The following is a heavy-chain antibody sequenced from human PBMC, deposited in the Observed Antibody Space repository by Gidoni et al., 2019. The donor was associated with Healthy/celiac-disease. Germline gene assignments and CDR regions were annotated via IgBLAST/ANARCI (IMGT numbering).Heavy chain of an antibody. CDR3: ARSSLGSGWYRAGMDV. V-gene: IGHV2-26*01. CDR1: GFSLSTARMG. CDR2: IFSNDEK. J-gene: IGHJ6*02. Sequence: QVSLKQSGPVLVKPTEPLTLTCTFPGFSLSTARMGVSWIRQPPGNALEWLAHIFSNDEKSYSTSLKSRLTISKDTSKSQVVLTRTNMDPVDTATDYCARSSLGSGWYRAGMDVWGQGTTVTVSS. D-gene: IGHD6-19*01.